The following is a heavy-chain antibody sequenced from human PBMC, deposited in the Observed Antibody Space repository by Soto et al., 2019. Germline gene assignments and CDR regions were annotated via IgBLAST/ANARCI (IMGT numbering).Heavy chain of an antibody. D-gene: IGHD3-10*01. Sequence: PGGSLRFSCAASGFTFSSYDMSWVRQAPGKRLEWVSAIRDSGGSTYSADSVKGRFTISRDNSRNTLYLQMNSLRAEDTAVYFCARRADASGSYFDYWGQGTLVIVSS. J-gene: IGHJ4*02. V-gene: IGHV3-23*01. CDR2: IRDSGGST. CDR1: GFTFSSYD. CDR3: ARRADASGSYFDY.